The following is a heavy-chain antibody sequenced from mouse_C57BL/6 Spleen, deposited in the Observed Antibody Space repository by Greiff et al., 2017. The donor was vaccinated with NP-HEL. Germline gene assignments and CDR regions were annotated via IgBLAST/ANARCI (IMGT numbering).Heavy chain of an antibody. CDR2: IHPTSGST. J-gene: IGHJ3*01. CDR3: ASPVGYYQAWIAY. D-gene: IGHD2-3*01. Sequence: QVQLQQPVAELVKPGASVKLSCKASGYNFTSSWMHWVKQRPGQGLEWIGMIHPTSGSTNYNEKFKSKATLTVDKSSSTAYMQLSSMTSADSAVNYCASPVGYYQAWIAYWGQGTLVTVSA. CDR1: GYNFTSSW. V-gene: IGHV1-64*01.